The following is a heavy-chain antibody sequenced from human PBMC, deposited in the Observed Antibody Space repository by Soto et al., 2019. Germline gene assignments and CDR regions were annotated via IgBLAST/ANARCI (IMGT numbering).Heavy chain of an antibody. CDR1: VITVISIY. CDR3: AKGSYDCGI. V-gene: IGHV3-53*01. CDR2: IESEGNT. Sequence: GWSLRLSCASSVITVISIYMSWVRQAPGKGLEWVSVIESEGNTHYADSVKGRFTISRDNSQNTLYLQMNSLRAEDTAVYYCAKGSYDCGIWGQGTLVTVSS. J-gene: IGHJ4*01. D-gene: IGHD2-21*02.